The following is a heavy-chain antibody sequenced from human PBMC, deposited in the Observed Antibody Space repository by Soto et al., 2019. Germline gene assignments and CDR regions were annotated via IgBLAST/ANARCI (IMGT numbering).Heavy chain of an antibody. CDR2: ISGSGGST. CDR1: GFTFSKYA. CDR3: AKEGPVPCLYYCYGMDV. V-gene: IGHV3-23*04. D-gene: IGHD2-2*01. Sequence: VQLVESGGDLVQPGGSLRLSCAASGFTFSKYAVSWVRQAPGKGLEWVSSISGSGGSTYYADSVKGRFTISRDNSKPTMYLHRNSLSAEDTAVYYIAKEGPVPCLYYCYGMDVWGQGTTVTVS. J-gene: IGHJ6*02.